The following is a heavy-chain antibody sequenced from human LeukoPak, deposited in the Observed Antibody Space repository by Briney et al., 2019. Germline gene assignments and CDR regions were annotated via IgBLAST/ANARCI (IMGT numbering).Heavy chain of an antibody. J-gene: IGHJ4*02. CDR3: ARAVTGTTIFLDY. CDR1: GFTFSSYG. Sequence: GRSLRLSCAASGFTFSSYGMHWVRQAPGKGREWVAVIWYDGSNKYYADSVKGRFTISRDNSKNTLYLQMNSLRAEDTAVYYCARAVTGTTIFLDYWGQGTLVTVSS. V-gene: IGHV3-33*01. CDR2: IWYDGSNK. D-gene: IGHD1-7*01.